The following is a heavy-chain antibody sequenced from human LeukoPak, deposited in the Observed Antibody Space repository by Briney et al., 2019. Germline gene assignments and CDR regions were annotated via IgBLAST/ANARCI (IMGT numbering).Heavy chain of an antibody. Sequence: GGSLRLSCEASEFTFSTYWMHWVRQVPGKGLVWVARINTDGSRTSYADSVKGRFTISRDNAKNTLYLQMNSLRAEDTAVYYCARDGGIVGGSRLVLWGQGTLVTVSS. J-gene: IGHJ4*02. CDR3: ARDGGIVGGSRLVL. V-gene: IGHV3-74*01. CDR1: EFTFSTYW. CDR2: INTDGSRT. D-gene: IGHD1-26*01.